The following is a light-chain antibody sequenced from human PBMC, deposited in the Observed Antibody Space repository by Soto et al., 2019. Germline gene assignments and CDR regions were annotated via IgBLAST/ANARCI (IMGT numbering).Light chain of an antibody. CDR3: QQYGSSGT. CDR1: QSIRNW. Sequence: DIQMTQSPSTLSASVGDRVTITCRASQSIRNWLAWYQDKPGKAPKLLIYGASSLESGVPPRFSGDGSGTDFTLTISRLEPEDFAVYYCQQYGSSGTFGQGTKVDIK. V-gene: IGKV1-5*03. CDR2: GAS. J-gene: IGKJ1*01.